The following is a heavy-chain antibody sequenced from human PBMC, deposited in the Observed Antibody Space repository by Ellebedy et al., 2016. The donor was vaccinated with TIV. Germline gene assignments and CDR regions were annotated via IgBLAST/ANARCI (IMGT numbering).Heavy chain of an antibody. Sequence: SETLSLTXTVSGGSVSRFSWTWIRQVPGKGLEWIGYFFFSGDTEYNPSFKSRVTMSVDTSKNLFFLNMTSMTAADTAIYYYVRFDYDVEGYYGLDVWGQGTTVIVS. V-gene: IGHV4-59*02. D-gene: IGHD3-16*01. J-gene: IGHJ6*02. CDR1: GGSVSRFS. CDR3: VRFDYDVEGYYGLDV. CDR2: FFFSGDT.